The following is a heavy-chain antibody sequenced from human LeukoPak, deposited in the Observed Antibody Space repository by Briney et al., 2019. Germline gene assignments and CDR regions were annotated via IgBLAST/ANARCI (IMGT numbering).Heavy chain of an antibody. CDR3: TRVRVVVPSAFDYCDF. CDR1: GFTFSSYS. J-gene: IGHJ4*02. D-gene: IGHD2-2*01. Sequence: GGSLRLSCAASGFTFSSYSMNWVRQAPGKGLEWVSYISSRSSIISYADSVKGRFTISRDDAKSSLYLQMNSLRAEDTAVYYCTRVRVVVPSAFDYCDFWGQGTLVTVSS. V-gene: IGHV3-48*01. CDR2: ISSRSSII.